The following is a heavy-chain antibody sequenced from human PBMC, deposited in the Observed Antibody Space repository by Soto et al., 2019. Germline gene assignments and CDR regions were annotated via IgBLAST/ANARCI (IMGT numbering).Heavy chain of an antibody. J-gene: IGHJ2*01. D-gene: IGHD4-17*01. CDR1: GFTFSSYA. Sequence: EVQLLESGGGLVQPGGSLRLSCAASGFTFSSYAMSWVRQAPGKGLEWVSAISGSGGSTYYADSVKGRFTISRDNSKNTLYLQMNSLRAEDTAVYYCAKVKMDYGDYVRSGWYFDLWGRGTLVTVSS. CDR2: ISGSGGST. CDR3: AKVKMDYGDYVRSGWYFDL. V-gene: IGHV3-23*01.